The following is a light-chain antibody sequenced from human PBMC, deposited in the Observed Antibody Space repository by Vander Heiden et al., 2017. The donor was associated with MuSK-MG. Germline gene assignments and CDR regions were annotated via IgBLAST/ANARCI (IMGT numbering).Light chain of an antibody. V-gene: IGKV3-20*01. Sequence: SVLTQYPGTLSLSPGERATLSCRASQSVSSSYLAWYQQKPGQAPRLLIYGASSRATGIPDRFSGSGSGTDFTLTISRLEPEDFAVYYCQQDGSSPITFGQGTQLEIK. CDR3: QQDGSSPIT. J-gene: IGKJ5*01. CDR1: QSVSSSY. CDR2: GAS.